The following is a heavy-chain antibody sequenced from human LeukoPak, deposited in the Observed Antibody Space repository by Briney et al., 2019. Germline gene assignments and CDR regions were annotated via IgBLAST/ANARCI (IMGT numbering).Heavy chain of an antibody. J-gene: IGHJ1*01. D-gene: IGHD6-13*01. V-gene: IGHV3-30*19. CDR1: GFTFSSYG. CDR3: ARDRIIAAAGTEYFQH. Sequence: GGSLRLSCAASGFTFSSYGMHWVRQAPGKGLEWVAVISYDGSNKYYADSVKGRFTISRDNSKNTLYLQMNSLRAEDTAVYYCARDRIIAAAGTEYFQHWGQGTLVTVSS. CDR2: ISYDGSNK.